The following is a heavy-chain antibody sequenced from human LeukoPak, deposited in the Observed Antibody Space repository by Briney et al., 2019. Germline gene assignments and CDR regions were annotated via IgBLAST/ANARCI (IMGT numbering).Heavy chain of an antibody. CDR1: GGSFSGYY. V-gene: IGHV4-34*01. Sequence: SETLSLTCAVYGGSFSGYYWSWIRQPPGKGLEWIGEINHSGSTNYNPSLKSRVTISVDTSKNQFSLKLSSVTAADTAVYYCARAPPPYYYDSSGYYYASALRWFVPWGQGTLVTVSS. D-gene: IGHD3-22*01. J-gene: IGHJ5*02. CDR3: ARAPPPYYYDSSGYYYASALRWFVP. CDR2: INHSGST.